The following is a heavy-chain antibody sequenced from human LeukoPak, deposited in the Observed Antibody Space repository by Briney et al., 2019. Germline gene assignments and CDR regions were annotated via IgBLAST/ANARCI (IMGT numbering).Heavy chain of an antibody. CDR3: ARDDYCSSTSCYTGFDY. V-gene: IGHV3-30-3*01. D-gene: IGHD2-2*02. Sequence: GGSLRLSCTASGFTFSSYAMHWVRQAPGKGLEWVAVISYDGSNKYYADSVKGRFTISRDNSKNTLYLQMNSLRAEDTAVYSCARDDYCSSTSCYTGFDYWGQGTLVTVSS. J-gene: IGHJ4*02. CDR2: ISYDGSNK. CDR1: GFTFSSYA.